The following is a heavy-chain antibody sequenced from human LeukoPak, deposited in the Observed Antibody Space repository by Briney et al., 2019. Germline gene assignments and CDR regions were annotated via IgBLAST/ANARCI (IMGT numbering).Heavy chain of an antibody. J-gene: IGHJ4*02. CDR2: INQDGSEK. D-gene: IGHD6-19*01. V-gene: IGHV3-7*01. CDR3: ARGSAWYDY. Sequence: PGGSLRLSCAASGFTFSSYWMTWVRQAPGKGLEWVANINQDGSEKNYVDSVKGRFTISRDNAKNSLDLQMNGLRAEDTAVYYCARGSAWYDYWGQGTLVTVSS. CDR1: GFTFSSYW.